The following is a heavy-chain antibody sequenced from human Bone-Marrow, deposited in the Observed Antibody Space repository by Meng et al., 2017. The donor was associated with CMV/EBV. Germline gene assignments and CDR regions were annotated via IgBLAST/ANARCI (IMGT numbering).Heavy chain of an antibody. J-gene: IGHJ4*02. CDR2: IRYDGKNK. CDR3: AKVQTARGKYLPPVF. V-gene: IGHV3-30*02. CDR1: RFSFSTHG. D-gene: IGHD2/OR15-2a*01. Sequence: GESLKISCVGSRFSFSTHGMHWVRQAPGKGLEWLSFIRYDGKNKYYIDSVKGRFTISRYNSKDTLYLQMDSLTTEDTAVYYCAKVQTARGKYLPPVFWGQGTLVTVSS.